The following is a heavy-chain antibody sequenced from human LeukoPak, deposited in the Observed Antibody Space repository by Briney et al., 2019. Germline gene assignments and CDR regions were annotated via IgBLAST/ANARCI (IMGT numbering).Heavy chain of an antibody. CDR3: ASSTRTRLQPDY. Sequence: GGSLRLSRAASGFTFSSYEMNWVRQAPGKGLEWVSYISSSGSTIYYADSVKGRFTISRDNAKNSLYLQMNSLRAEDTAVYYCASSTRTRLQPDYWGQGTLVTVSS. J-gene: IGHJ4*02. CDR2: ISSSGSTI. CDR1: GFTFSSYE. V-gene: IGHV3-48*03. D-gene: IGHD4-11*01.